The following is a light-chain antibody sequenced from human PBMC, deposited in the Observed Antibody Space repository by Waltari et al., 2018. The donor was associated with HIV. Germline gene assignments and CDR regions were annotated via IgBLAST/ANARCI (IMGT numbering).Light chain of an antibody. V-gene: IGLV2-14*01. Sequence: QSALTQPASVSGSPGQSITISCTGSSSDVGSFHFVSWYQQYPGKAPKLVIFEVSKRPSGVSSRFSGSKSGNSASLTISGLQAEDEADYPCSSYRRDSTQVFGGGTKLTV. J-gene: IGLJ2*01. CDR1: SSDVGSFHF. CDR2: EVS. CDR3: SSYRRDSTQV.